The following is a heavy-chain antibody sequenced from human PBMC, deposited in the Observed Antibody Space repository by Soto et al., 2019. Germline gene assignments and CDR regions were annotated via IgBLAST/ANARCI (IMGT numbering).Heavy chain of an antibody. CDR2: ISSSGST. CDR1: GFTFSSQT. CDR3: AKGARDVDS. J-gene: IGHJ4*02. D-gene: IGHD5-12*01. Sequence: EVQLLESGGGLVQPGGSLRLSCAASGFTFSSQTMSWVRQAPGKGLEWVSVISSSGSTSYTDSVEGRFTISKDSPKNTLYLQLNSLRVEDTAVYYCAKGARDVDSWGQGTLVTVSS. V-gene: IGHV3-23*01.